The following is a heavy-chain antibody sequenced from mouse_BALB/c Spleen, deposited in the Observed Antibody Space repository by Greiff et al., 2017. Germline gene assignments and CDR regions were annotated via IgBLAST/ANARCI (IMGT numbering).Heavy chain of an antibody. J-gene: IGHJ3*01. V-gene: IGHV5-6*02. CDR3: ARGKAY. CDR2: ISSGGSYT. CDR1: GFTFSSYG. Sequence: DVKLQESGGDLVKPGGSLKLSCAASGFTFSSYGMSWVRQTPDKRLEWVATISSGGSYTYYPDSVKGRFTISRDNAKNTLYLQMSSLKSEDTAMYYCARGKAYWGQGTLVTVSA.